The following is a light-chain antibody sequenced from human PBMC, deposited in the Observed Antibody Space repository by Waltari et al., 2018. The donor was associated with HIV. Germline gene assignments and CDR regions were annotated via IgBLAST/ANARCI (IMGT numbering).Light chain of an antibody. CDR2: DVT. J-gene: IGLJ2*01. CDR1: TSDIGDYNY. Sequence: LTQPASVSASRGQSLTISCTGTTSDIGDYNYVSWYQQLPGKAPKLMIFDVTKRPSGVSNRFSGSKSGNTASLTISGLQAEDEADYYCSSYSTRTTFVIFGGGTKLTV. CDR3: SSYSTRTTFVI. V-gene: IGLV2-14*01.